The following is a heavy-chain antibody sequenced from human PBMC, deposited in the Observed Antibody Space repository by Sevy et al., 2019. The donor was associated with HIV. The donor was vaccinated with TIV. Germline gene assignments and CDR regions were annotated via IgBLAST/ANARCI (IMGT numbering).Heavy chain of an antibody. Sequence: GGSLRLSCAASGFTFSDYAMTWVRQAPGKGLDWDSGISGSGDSTFYADSVKGRFIISRDNSKNTLSLQMNSLRAEDTAIYYCAKDVDGWFDPWGQGTLVTVSS. CDR2: ISGSGDST. V-gene: IGHV3-23*01. CDR1: GFTFSDYA. J-gene: IGHJ5*02. CDR3: AKDVDGWFDP.